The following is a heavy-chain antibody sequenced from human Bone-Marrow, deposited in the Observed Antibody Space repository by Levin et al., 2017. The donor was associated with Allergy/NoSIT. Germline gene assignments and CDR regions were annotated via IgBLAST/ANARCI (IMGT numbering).Heavy chain of an antibody. CDR3: ARAASYQFFDY. V-gene: IGHV3-7*01. J-gene: IGHJ4*02. Sequence: GESLKISCAVSGFPFSSYWMTWVRQAPGKGLEWVANIKQDGSEKYYVDSVKGRLTISRDNAKNSLYLQMSSLRAEDTALYFCARAASYQFFDYWGQGTPVTVSS. D-gene: IGHD1-26*01. CDR2: IKQDGSEK. CDR1: GFPFSSYW.